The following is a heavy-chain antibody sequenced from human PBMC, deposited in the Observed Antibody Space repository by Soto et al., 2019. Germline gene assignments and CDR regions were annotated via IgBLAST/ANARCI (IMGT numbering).Heavy chain of an antibody. CDR2: ISGSGGST. CDR1: GFTFSSYA. Sequence: GGSLRLSCAASGFTFSSYAMSWVRQAPGKGLKWVSAISGSGGSTYYADSVKVRFTISRDNSKNTLYLQMNSLRAEDTAVYYCVNDPIMITFGGANYFDYWGQGTLVTVSS. D-gene: IGHD3-16*01. V-gene: IGHV3-23*01. CDR3: VNDPIMITFGGANYFDY. J-gene: IGHJ4*02.